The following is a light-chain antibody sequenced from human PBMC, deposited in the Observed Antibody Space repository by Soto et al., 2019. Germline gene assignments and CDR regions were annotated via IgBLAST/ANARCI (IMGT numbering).Light chain of an antibody. CDR3: ATWDDSLNGPV. V-gene: IGLV1-44*01. CDR1: SSNIGSNT. CDR2: SNN. J-gene: IGLJ3*02. Sequence: QSVLTQPPSASGTPGQGVTISCSGSSSNIGSNTVNWYQQLPGTAPKILVYSNNKRPSGVPDRFSGSKSGTSASLAISGLQSEDEADYHCATWDDSLNGPVFGGGTKLTVL.